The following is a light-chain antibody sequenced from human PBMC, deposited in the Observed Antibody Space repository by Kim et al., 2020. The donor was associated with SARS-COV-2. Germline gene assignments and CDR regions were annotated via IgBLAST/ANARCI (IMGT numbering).Light chain of an antibody. CDR1: PNVGIS. CDR3: QQRGSWPPALT. V-gene: IGKV3-11*01. Sequence: PGASAPPSCSARPNVGISLAWYQQTPGQAPRLLLYDAAIRAAGIPDRFSGSGSGTDFTLTIGSLAPEDFAIYYCQQRGSWPPALTFGGGTKVDIK. CDR2: DAA. J-gene: IGKJ4*01.